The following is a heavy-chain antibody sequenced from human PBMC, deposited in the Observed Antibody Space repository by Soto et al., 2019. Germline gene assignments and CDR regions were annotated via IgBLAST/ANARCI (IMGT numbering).Heavy chain of an antibody. CDR1: GFTFSSYE. Sequence: GGSLRLSCAASGFTFSSYEMNWARQARGKGLEWVSYISSSGSTIYYADSVKGRFTISRDDAKNSLYLQMNSLRAEDTAVYYCARGIVVVPAAGLPDYYYYYGMDVWGQGTTVTVSS. D-gene: IGHD2-2*01. CDR2: ISSSGSTI. CDR3: ARGIVVVPAAGLPDYYYYYGMDV. V-gene: IGHV3-48*03. J-gene: IGHJ6*02.